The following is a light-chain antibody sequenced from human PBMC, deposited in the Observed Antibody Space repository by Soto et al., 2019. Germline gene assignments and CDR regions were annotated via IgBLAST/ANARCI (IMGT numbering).Light chain of an antibody. V-gene: IGKV3-20*01. CDR1: QSVTSSY. CDR2: GAS. Sequence: EIVLTQSPGTLSLSPGERATLSCRASQSVTSSYLAWYQQKPGQAPRLLIYGASSRATGIPDRFSGGGSGTDFTLTISTLEPEDFAVYYCQQYDNSLWTFGQGTKVEIK. J-gene: IGKJ1*01. CDR3: QQYDNSLWT.